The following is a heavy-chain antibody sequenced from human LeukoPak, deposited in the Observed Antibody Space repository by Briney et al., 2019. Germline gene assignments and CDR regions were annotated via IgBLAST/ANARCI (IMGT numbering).Heavy chain of an antibody. J-gene: IGHJ5*02. D-gene: IGHD2-15*01. CDR1: GGTFSSYA. CDR3: AILLHNWFDP. Sequence: ASVKVSCKASGGTFSSYAISWVRQAPGQGLEWMGGIIPIFGTANYAQKFQGRVTITTDESTSTAYMELSSLRSEDPAVYYCAILLHNWFDPWGQGTLVTVSS. V-gene: IGHV1-69*05. CDR2: IIPIFGTA.